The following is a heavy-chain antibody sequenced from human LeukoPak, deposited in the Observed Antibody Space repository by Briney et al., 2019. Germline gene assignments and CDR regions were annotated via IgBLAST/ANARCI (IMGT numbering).Heavy chain of an antibody. J-gene: IGHJ6*03. D-gene: IGHD6-13*01. CDR3: ARDYSSSWYADYMDV. Sequence: PGGSLRLSCAASGFTVSSNYMSWVRQAPGKGLEWVSVIYSGGSTYYADSVKGRFTISRDNSKNTLYLQMNSLRAEDTAVYYCARDYSSSWYADYMDVWGKGTTVTVSS. V-gene: IGHV3-53*01. CDR2: IYSGGST. CDR1: GFTVSSNY.